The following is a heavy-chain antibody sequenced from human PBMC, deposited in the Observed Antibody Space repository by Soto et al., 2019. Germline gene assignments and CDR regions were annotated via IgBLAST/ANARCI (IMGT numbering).Heavy chain of an antibody. CDR2: IIPIFGPA. D-gene: IGHD3-16*01. Sequence: VKLCCKAFGGTNNTIAICWVPTAPGQGLEWMGGIIPIFGPANYAEKFQGRVTITVDKSTSTAYLELTSLTSDVRVVYYCANAAKRFCAFWGLGTLLSVS. J-gene: IGHJ4*02. V-gene: IGHV1-69*06. CDR3: ANAAKRFCAF. CDR1: GGTNNTIA.